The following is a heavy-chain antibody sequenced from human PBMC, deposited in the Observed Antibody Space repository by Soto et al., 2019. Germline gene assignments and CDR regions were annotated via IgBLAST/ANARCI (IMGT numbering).Heavy chain of an antibody. Sequence: SETLSLTCTVSGDSLSSSRHYWGWIRQPPGKGLEGIGSIYSSGSRYYNPSLKSRVTISVDTSKNQPSLQVNSVTDADTAVYYFAGAREGGLITSFFESWAKGSLVPVS. CDR2: IYSSGSR. V-gene: IGHV4-39*01. CDR1: GDSLSSSRHY. CDR3: AGAREGGLITSFFES. D-gene: IGHD3-3*02. J-gene: IGHJ4*02.